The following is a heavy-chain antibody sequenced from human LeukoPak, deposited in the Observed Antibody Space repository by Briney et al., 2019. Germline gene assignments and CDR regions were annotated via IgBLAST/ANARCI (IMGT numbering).Heavy chain of an antibody. V-gene: IGHV4-39*01. D-gene: IGHD3-9*01. J-gene: IGHJ4*02. CDR1: GGAISSRIYY. Sequence: PSETLSLTCTVSGGAISSRIYYWVWIRQPPGKGLEWIGSIYYSGSTYYNPSLKSRVTIYVDTSKNQFSLKLSSVTAADTAVYYCARNYDILTGYYGTFDYWGQGTLVTVSS. CDR2: IYYSGST. CDR3: ARNYDILTGYYGTFDY.